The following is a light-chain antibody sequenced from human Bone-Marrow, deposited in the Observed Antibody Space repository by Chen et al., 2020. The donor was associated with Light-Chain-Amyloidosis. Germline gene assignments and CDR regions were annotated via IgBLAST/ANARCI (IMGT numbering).Light chain of an antibody. CDR3: QVWDRRSDRPV. CDR1: NIGSTS. CDR2: DDS. V-gene: IGLV3-21*02. Sequence: SYVLTHPSSVSVAPGQPATMACGGNNIGSTSVHWYQQTPGQAPLLVVYDDSDRPSGIPERLSGSNSGNTATLTISRVEAGDEADYYCQVWDRRSDRPVFGGGTKLTVL. J-gene: IGLJ3*02.